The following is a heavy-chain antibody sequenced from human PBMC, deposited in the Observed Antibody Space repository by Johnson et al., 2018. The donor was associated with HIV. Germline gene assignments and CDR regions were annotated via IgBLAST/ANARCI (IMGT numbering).Heavy chain of an antibody. CDR3: ARGTGTDDAFDI. CDR2: IRYDGSNK. D-gene: IGHD1-1*01. CDR1: GFTFSSYG. V-gene: IGHV3-30*02. J-gene: IGHJ3*02. Sequence: QMQLVESGGGVVQPGGSLRLSCAESGFTFSSYGMHWVRQAPGKGLEWVAFIRYDGSNKYYADSVKGRFTISRDNSKNTLYLQMNSLRAEDTAVYYCARGTGTDDAFDIWGQGTMVTVSS.